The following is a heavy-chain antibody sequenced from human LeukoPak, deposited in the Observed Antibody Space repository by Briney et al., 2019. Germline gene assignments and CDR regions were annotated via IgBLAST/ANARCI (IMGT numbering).Heavy chain of an antibody. D-gene: IGHD5-18*01. CDR2: ISWDSGGI. Sequence: PGGSLRLSCIASGFTFDDYAMHWVRQRPGKGLEWVSQISWDSGGIDYAGSVKGRFTISRDSAKNSLHLQMNSLTPEDTAFYYCAKDKTGGYSYGPIHLWGQGTLVTVSS. J-gene: IGHJ5*02. CDR1: GFTFDDYA. V-gene: IGHV3-9*01. CDR3: AKDKTGGYSYGPIHL.